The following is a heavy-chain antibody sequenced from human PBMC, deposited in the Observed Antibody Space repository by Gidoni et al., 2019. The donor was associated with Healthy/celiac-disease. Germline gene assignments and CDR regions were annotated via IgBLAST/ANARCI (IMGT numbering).Heavy chain of an antibody. CDR3: ARGRIITTYYFDY. CDR2: IWYDGSNK. D-gene: IGHD3-3*01. V-gene: IGHV3-33*01. Sequence: QVQLVESGGGVVQPGRSLRLSCAASGFTFSNYGMHWVRQAPGKGLEWVAVIWYDGSNKYYADSVKGRFTISRDNYKNTLYLQMNSLRAEDTAVYYCARGRIITTYYFDYWGQGTLVTVSS. J-gene: IGHJ4*02. CDR1: GFTFSNYG.